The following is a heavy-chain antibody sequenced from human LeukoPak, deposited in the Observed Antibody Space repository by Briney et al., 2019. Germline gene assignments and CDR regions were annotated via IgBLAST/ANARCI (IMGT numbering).Heavy chain of an antibody. Sequence: GASVKVSCKASGYTFTGYYMHWVRQAPGQGLEWMGWINPNSGGTHYAQKFQGRVTMTRDTPITTAYMEVSRLRSDDTAVYFCAKSSGYSSDMAQDYWGQGTLVTVSS. CDR2: INPNSGGT. J-gene: IGHJ4*02. CDR1: GYTFTGYY. V-gene: IGHV1-2*02. D-gene: IGHD6-19*01. CDR3: AKSSGYSSDMAQDY.